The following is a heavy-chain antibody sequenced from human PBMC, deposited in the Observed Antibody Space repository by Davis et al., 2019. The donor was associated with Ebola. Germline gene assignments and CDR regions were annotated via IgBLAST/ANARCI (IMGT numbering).Heavy chain of an antibody. CDR2: LSSSSTYI. J-gene: IGHJ5*02. CDR1: GFTFSDYF. V-gene: IGHV3-21*01. D-gene: IGHD6-19*01. Sequence: PGGSLRLSCAASGFTFSDYFMNWVRQAPGKGLEWVSSLSSSSTYIYYADSVKGRFTISRDNAKNSLYLQMNSLRAEDTAVYYCARGGSSGWYGWFDPWGQGTLVTVSS. CDR3: ARGGSSGWYGWFDP.